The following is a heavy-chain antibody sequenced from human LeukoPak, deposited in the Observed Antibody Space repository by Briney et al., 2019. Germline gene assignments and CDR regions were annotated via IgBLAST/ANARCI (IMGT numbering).Heavy chain of an antibody. J-gene: IGHJ5*02. D-gene: IGHD1-26*01. V-gene: IGHV3-7*01. CDR2: IKQDGSEK. CDR3: AREGLVGATGS. Sequence: GGSLRLSCAASGFTFSSYWMSWVRQAPGKGLEWVANIKQDGSEKYYVDSVKGRFTISRDNSKNTLYLQMNSLRAEDTAVYYCAREGLVGATGSWGQGTLVTVSS. CDR1: GFTFSSYW.